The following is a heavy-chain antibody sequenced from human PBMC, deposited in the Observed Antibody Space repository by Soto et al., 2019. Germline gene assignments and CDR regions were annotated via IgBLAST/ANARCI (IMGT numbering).Heavy chain of an antibody. V-gene: IGHV3-23*01. D-gene: IGHD1-26*01. J-gene: IGHJ2*01. CDR1: GFTFSSFA. CDR2: ITGGGDST. Sequence: EVQLLESGGGLVQPGGSLRLSCAASGFTFSSFAMNWVRQAPGKGLEWVSGITGGGDSTFYADSVKGRFTISRVQSKNTVYLQMNSLRAEATAVYYCVKKNAGTTTSGAYWYFDLWGRGTLVTVSS. CDR3: VKKNAGTTTSGAYWYFDL.